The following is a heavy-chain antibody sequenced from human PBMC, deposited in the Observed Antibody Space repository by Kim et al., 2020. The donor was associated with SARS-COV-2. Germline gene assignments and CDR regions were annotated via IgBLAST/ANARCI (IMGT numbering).Heavy chain of an antibody. CDR2: INPSGGST. D-gene: IGHD6-13*01. CDR3: ARESSIAAAGMGWFDP. J-gene: IGHJ5*02. V-gene: IGHV1-46*01. Sequence: ASVKVSCKASGYTFTSYYMHWVRQAPGQGLEWMGIINPSGGSTSYAQKFQGRVTMTRDTSTSTVYMELSSLRSEDTAVYYCARESSIAAAGMGWFDPWGQGTLVTVSS. CDR1: GYTFTSYY.